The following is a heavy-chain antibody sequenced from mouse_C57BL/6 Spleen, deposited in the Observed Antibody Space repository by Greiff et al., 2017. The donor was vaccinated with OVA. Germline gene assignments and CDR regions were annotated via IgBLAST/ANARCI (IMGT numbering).Heavy chain of an antibody. Sequence: VKLQESGAELARPGASVKLSCKASGYTFTSYGISWVKQRTGQGLEWIGEIYPRSGNTYYNEKFKGKATLTADKSSSTAYMELRSLTSEDSAVYFCASSYYAMDYWGQGTSVTVYS. CDR3: ASSYYAMDY. V-gene: IGHV1-81*01. J-gene: IGHJ4*01. CDR2: IYPRSGNT. CDR1: GYTFTSYG.